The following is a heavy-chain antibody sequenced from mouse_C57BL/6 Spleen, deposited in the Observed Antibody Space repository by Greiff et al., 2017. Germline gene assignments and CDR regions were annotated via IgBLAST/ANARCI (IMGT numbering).Heavy chain of an antibody. CDR3: ARRGTYYSKSSFAY. CDR2: ILPGSGST. Sequence: QVQLQQSGAELMKPGASVKLSCKATGYTFTGYWIEWVKQRPGHGLEWIGEILPGSGSTNYNEKFNGKATFTADTSYNTAYMQLSSLTTEDSAIYYGARRGTYYSKSSFAYWGQGTLVTVSA. J-gene: IGHJ3*01. D-gene: IGHD2-5*01. V-gene: IGHV1-9*01. CDR1: GYTFTGYW.